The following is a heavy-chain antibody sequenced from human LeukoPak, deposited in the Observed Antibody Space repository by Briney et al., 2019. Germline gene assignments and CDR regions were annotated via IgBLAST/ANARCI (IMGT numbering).Heavy chain of an antibody. CDR1: DFAFSSYW. J-gene: IGHJ4*02. V-gene: IGHV3-7*01. CDR2: INGDGRDT. CDR3: ARGVSSASDW. Sequence: GGSLRLSCAASDFAFSSYWMTWVRQAPGKGLEWVANINGDGRDTYYVGSVRGRFTISRDNADNSLYLQMHNLRGDDTAVYYCARGVSSASDWWGQGTLVTVSS. D-gene: IGHD3-10*01.